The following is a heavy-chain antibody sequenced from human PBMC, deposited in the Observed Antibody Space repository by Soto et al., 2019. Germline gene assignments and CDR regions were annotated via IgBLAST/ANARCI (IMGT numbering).Heavy chain of an antibody. D-gene: IGHD6-13*01. Sequence: SETLSLTCTVSGGSISSYYWSWIRQPPGKGLEWIGYIYYSGSTNYNPSLKSRVTISVDTSRNQFSLKLSSVTAADTAVYYCARDPGIAAAGKHYYYYGMDVWGQGTTVTVSS. CDR2: IYYSGST. CDR1: GGSISSYY. CDR3: ARDPGIAAAGKHYYYYGMDV. V-gene: IGHV4-59*01. J-gene: IGHJ6*02.